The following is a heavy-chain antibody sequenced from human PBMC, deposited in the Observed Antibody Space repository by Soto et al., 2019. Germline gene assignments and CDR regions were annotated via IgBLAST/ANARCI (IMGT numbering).Heavy chain of an antibody. J-gene: IGHJ3*02. CDR1: GYTFITYY. D-gene: IGHD1-1*01. CDR3: ARENGNDAFEI. V-gene: IGHV1-46*01. CDR2: IDHSDGST. Sequence: ASLKVSCKASGYTFITYYKNWVPKAPGQGLVWVGRIDHSDGSTRYARKFQGRLIVTRDTSTSTVYMGLSSLRSEDTAVYYCARENGNDAFEIWG.